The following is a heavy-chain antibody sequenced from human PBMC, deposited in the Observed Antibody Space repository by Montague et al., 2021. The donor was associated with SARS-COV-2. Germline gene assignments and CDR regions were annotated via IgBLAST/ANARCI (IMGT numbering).Heavy chain of an antibody. CDR3: ARDMAAAGTGYYYYGMDV. J-gene: IGHJ6*02. CDR2: IKQDGSEK. V-gene: IGHV3-7*01. D-gene: IGHD6-13*01. Sequence: SLRLSCAASGFTSSSYWMSWVRQAPGKGLEWVANIKQDGSEKYYVDSVKGRFTISRDNAKNSLYLQMNSLRAEDTAMYYCARDMAAAGTGYYYYGMDVWGQGTTVTVSS. CDR1: GFTSSSYW.